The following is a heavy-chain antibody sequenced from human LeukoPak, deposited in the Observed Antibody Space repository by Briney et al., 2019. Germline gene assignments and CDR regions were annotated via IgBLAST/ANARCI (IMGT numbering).Heavy chain of an antibody. CDR3: ADVGGSGSLQ. D-gene: IGHD3-10*01. V-gene: IGHV4-34*01. CDR1: GGSFSGYY. Sequence: SETLSLTCAVYGGSFSGYYWSWIRQPPGKGLEWIGEINHSGSTNYNPSLKSRVTISVDTSKNQFSLKLSSVTAADTAVYYYADVGGSGSLQWGQGTLVTVSS. J-gene: IGHJ4*02. CDR2: INHSGST.